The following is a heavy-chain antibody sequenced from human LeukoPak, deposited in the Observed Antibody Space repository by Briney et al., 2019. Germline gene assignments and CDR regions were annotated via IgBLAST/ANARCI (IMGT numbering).Heavy chain of an antibody. CDR1: GGSINNYY. CDR2: IYTRGST. D-gene: IGHD2-15*01. CDR3: ARGRYCSADICSGGDAFDI. Sequence: SETLSLTCTVSGGSINNYYWSWIRQPAGKGLEWIGRIYTRGSTNYNPSLKSRVTMSVDTSKNQFSLKLSSMTAADAAVYYCARGRYCSADICSGGDAFDIWGQGTMVSVSS. V-gene: IGHV4-4*07. J-gene: IGHJ3*02.